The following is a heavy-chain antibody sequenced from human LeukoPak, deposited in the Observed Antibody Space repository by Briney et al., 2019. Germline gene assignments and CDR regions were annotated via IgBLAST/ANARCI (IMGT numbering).Heavy chain of an antibody. J-gene: IGHJ6*03. D-gene: IGHD5-18*01. Sequence: SETLSLTCAVYGGSFSGYYWSWIRQPPGKGLEWIGEIKHRGSTNYNPSLRSRVTISVDTSKNQFSLKLSSVTAADTAVYYCARTTEGGYTYDYFYYYYMDVWGKGTTVTISS. CDR2: IKHRGST. CDR3: ARTTEGGYTYDYFYYYYMDV. V-gene: IGHV4-34*01. CDR1: GGSFSGYY.